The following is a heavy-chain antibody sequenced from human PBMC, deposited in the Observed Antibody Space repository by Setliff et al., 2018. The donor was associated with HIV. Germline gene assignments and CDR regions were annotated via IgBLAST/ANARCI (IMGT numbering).Heavy chain of an antibody. CDR1: GGSISSRSYY. D-gene: IGHD1-7*01. CDR3: ARHRGMIGTTWYNHYMDV. J-gene: IGHJ6*03. Sequence: ETLSLTCTVSGGSISSRSYYWSWLRQPAGKGLEWIGRIYSNGKTDYNPSLKSRVTILLDTSKNQFSLRLDSLTTADTAVYYCARHRGMIGTTWYNHYMDVWGKGATVTVSS. CDR2: IYSNGKT. V-gene: IGHV4-61*10.